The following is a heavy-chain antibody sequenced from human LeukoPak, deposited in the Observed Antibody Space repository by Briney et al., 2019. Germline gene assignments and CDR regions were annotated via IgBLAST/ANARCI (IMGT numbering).Heavy chain of an antibody. D-gene: IGHD3-16*01. CDR3: ARIMRIPARLGYYYYYYMDV. J-gene: IGHJ6*03. CDR2: ISYSGNT. Sequence: PSETLSLTCTVSGGSISNYYWTWIRQPPGKGLEWIGFISYSGNTNYNPSLKSRVTISEDTSKNQFSLKVTSVTAADTAVYYCARIMRIPARLGYYYYYYMDVWGKGTTVTVSS. V-gene: IGHV4-59*12. CDR1: GGSISNYY.